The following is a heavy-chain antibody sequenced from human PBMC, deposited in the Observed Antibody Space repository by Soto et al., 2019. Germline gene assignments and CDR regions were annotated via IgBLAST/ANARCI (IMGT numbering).Heavy chain of an antibody. Sequence: GGSLRLSCAASGFTFSTFEMNWVRQAPGKGLEWVSYISGTGTNIFYADSVRGRFTISRDNAESSLYLQMNSLRDEDTAVYFCARDFGHGYYLDYWGRGTLVTVSS. J-gene: IGHJ4*02. CDR2: ISGTGTNI. D-gene: IGHD3-3*01. CDR3: ARDFGHGYYLDY. V-gene: IGHV3-48*03. CDR1: GFTFSTFE.